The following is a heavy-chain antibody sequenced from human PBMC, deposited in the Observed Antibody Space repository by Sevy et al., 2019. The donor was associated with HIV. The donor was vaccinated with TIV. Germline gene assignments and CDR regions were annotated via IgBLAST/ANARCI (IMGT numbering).Heavy chain of an antibody. Sequence: SETLSLTCTVSGGSISSYYWSWIRQPPGKGLEWIGYIYYSGSTNYNPSLKSRVTISVDTSKNQFSLKLSSVTAADTAVYXCARVGSXSSXNXXXXXGQGTLVTVSS. CDR3: ARVGSXSSXNXXXX. J-gene: IGHJ5*02. CDR1: GGSISSYY. D-gene: IGHD6-6*01. V-gene: IGHV4-59*01. CDR2: IYYSGST.